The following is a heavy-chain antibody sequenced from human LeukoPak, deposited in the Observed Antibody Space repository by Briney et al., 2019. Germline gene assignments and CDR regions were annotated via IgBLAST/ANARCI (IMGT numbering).Heavy chain of an antibody. CDR2: IIPIFGTA. J-gene: IGHJ4*02. Sequence: GALVRVSCKASGGTFSSYAISWVRQAPGQGLEWMGGIIPIFGTANYAQKFQGRVTITADESTSTAYMELSSLRSEDTAVYYCARDRPPLRRGFDYWGQGTLVTVSS. D-gene: IGHD6-6*01. CDR1: GGTFSSYA. V-gene: IGHV1-69*13. CDR3: ARDRPPLRRGFDY.